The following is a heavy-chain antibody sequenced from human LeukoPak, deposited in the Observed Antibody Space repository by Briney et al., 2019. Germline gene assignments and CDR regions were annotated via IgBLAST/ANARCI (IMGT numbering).Heavy chain of an antibody. D-gene: IGHD3-3*01. Sequence: ASVKVSCKASGYTFTGYYMHWVRQAAGQGLEGMGWINPNSGGTNYAQKFQGRVTMTRDTSISAAYMELSRLRSDDTAVYYCARDSVVGDFWSGYYAFDYWGQGTLVTVSS. CDR1: GYTFTGYY. J-gene: IGHJ4*02. V-gene: IGHV1-2*02. CDR3: ARDSVVGDFWSGYYAFDY. CDR2: INPNSGGT.